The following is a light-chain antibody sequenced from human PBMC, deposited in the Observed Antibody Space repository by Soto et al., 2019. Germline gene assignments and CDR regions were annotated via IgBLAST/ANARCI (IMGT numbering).Light chain of an antibody. CDR1: QNIGDW. J-gene: IGKJ1*01. CDR2: KAS. CDR3: QQYNSYS. Sequence: DIQMTQSPSTLSASVGDRVTSSCRASQNIGDWVAWYQQKPGKAPNLLIYKASTLESGAPSRFSGSGSWTEFTLTISSLQPDDFATYYCQQYNSYSFGQGTKVEIK. V-gene: IGKV1-5*03.